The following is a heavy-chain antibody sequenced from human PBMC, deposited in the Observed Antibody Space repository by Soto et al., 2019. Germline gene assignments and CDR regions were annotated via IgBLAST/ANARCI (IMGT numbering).Heavy chain of an antibody. D-gene: IGHD2-15*01. CDR1: GGSISSGGYY. CDR3: ARHSDCSGGSCYSEYFAVGNWFDP. V-gene: IGHV4-39*01. CDR2: IYYSGST. J-gene: IGHJ5*02. Sequence: SETLSLTCTVSGGSISSGGYYWGWIRQPPGKGLEWIGSIYYSGSTYSNPSLKSRVTISVDTSKNQFSLRLSSVTAADTAVYYCARHSDCSGGSCYSEYFAVGNWFDPWGQGTLVTVSS.